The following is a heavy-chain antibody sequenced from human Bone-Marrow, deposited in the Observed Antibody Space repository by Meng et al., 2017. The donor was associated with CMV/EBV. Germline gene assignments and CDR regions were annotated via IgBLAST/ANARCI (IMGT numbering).Heavy chain of an antibody. CDR1: GFTFSNFA. CDR2: ISYDGSSK. CDR3: ARAPIAAAGPYYFDY. V-gene: IGHV3-30-3*01. Sequence: GESLKISCAASGFTFSNFAMHWVRQAPGKGLEWVALISYDGSSKYYADSVKGRFTISRDNAKNSLYLQMNSLRAEDTAVYYCARAPIAAAGPYYFDYWGQGTLVTVSS. D-gene: IGHD6-13*01. J-gene: IGHJ4*02.